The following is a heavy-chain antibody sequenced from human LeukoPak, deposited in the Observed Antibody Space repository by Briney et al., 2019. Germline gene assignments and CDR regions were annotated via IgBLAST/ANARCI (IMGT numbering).Heavy chain of an antibody. V-gene: IGHV3-9*01. D-gene: IGHD3-10*01. Sequence: PGGSLRLSCAASGFTFDDYAMHWVRQAPGKGLEWVSGISWNSGSIGYADSVKGRFTISRDNAKNSLYLQMNSLRAEDTALYYCAKDILGGSGSVTVIHYYYGMDVWGQGTTVTVSS. CDR1: GFTFDDYA. CDR3: AKDILGGSGSVTVIHYYYGMDV. CDR2: ISWNSGSI. J-gene: IGHJ6*02.